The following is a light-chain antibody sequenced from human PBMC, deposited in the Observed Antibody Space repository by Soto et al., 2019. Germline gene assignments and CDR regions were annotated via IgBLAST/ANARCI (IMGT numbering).Light chain of an antibody. J-gene: IGKJ2*01. Sequence: EVVMTQSPATLSLSPGERATLSCRASQSVTKNLAWYQQRPGQAPRLLIYGASTRATGVPARFSGSGSGTEFSHTISSLQSEDFAVYYCQQYNNWPPSYTFGQGTKLEIK. CDR3: QQYNNWPPSYT. V-gene: IGKV3-15*01. CDR2: GAS. CDR1: QSVTKN.